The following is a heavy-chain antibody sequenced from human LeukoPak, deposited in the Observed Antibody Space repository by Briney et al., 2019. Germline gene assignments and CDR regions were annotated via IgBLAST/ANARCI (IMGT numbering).Heavy chain of an antibody. D-gene: IGHD5-18*01. V-gene: IGHV3-7*03. J-gene: IGHJ4*02. CDR3: AREVTAMAYYFDY. CDR1: GFTFSSYW. Sequence: GGSLRLSCAASGFTFSSYWMSWVRQAPGKGLEWVANIKQDGSEKYYVDSVKGRFTISRDNAKNSLYQQMNSLRAEDTAVYYCAREVTAMAYYFDYWGQGTLVTVSS. CDR2: IKQDGSEK.